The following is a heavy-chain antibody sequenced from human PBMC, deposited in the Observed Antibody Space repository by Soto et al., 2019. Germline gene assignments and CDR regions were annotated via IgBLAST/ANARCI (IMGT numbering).Heavy chain of an antibody. CDR1: GFTFSSYS. CDR3: ARDGYDSSGYQTDFDS. Sequence: EVQLVESGGGLVQPGGSLRLSCAASGFTFSSYSMNWVRQAPGKGLEWVSYISSSSSTIYYADSVKGRFTISRDNAKNSLYLQMNSLRAEDTAVYYCARDGYDSSGYQTDFDSWGQGTLVTVSS. D-gene: IGHD3-22*01. J-gene: IGHJ4*02. V-gene: IGHV3-48*01. CDR2: ISSSSSTI.